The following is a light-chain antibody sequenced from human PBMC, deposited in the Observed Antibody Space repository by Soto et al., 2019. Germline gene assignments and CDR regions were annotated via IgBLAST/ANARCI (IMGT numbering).Light chain of an antibody. CDR1: QGISSY. Sequence: AIRMTQSPSSFSASTGDRVTITCRASQGISSYLAWYQQKPGKAPKLLIYAASTLQSGVPSRFSGSGSWTDFTLTLSCLQSEDFATYYCEQYYSYPPTFGQGTKVEIK. CDR2: AAS. J-gene: IGKJ1*01. V-gene: IGKV1-8*01. CDR3: EQYYSYPPT.